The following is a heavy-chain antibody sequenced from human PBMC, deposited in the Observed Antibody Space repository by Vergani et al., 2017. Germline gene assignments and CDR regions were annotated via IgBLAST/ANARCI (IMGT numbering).Heavy chain of an antibody. V-gene: IGHV4-31*03. CDR1: GGSISSGGYY. CDR2: IYYSGST. D-gene: IGHD1-26*01. CDR3: ARGSVGASRKAFDI. Sequence: QVQLQESGPGLVKPSQTLSLTCTVSGGSISSGGYYWSWIRQHPGKGLGWIWYIYYSGSTYYNPSLKSRVTISVDTSKNQFSLKRSSVTAADPAWYYGARGSVGASRKAFDIWSEGTMVTVSS. J-gene: IGHJ3*02.